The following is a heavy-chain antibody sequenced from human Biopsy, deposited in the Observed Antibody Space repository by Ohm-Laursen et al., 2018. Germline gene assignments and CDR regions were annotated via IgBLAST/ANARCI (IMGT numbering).Heavy chain of an antibody. V-gene: IGHV4-39*01. CDR1: GGSISSRNHY. D-gene: IGHD3-3*01. J-gene: IGHJ4*02. Sequence: TLSLTCSVSGGSISSRNHYWGWLRQPPEEGLEWIGHVYYSGSTFYNSSLESRVTVSVDTSKNQFHLRLTSMSASDTAVYYCARHSLDDFWSGAHYYFDYWGLGTLVTVSS. CDR3: ARHSLDDFWSGAHYYFDY. CDR2: VYYSGST.